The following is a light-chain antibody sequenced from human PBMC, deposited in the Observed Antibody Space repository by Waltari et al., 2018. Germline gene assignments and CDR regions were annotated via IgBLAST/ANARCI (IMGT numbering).Light chain of an antibody. CDR1: TSNIGNYY. J-gene: IGLJ1*01. V-gene: IGLV1-51*01. Sequence: QSVLTQPPSVSAAPGQKVTVSCSGTTSNIGNYYVSWYQHLPGTAPKLPIFDNSQRPSGIPDRFSGSKSGTSATLGITGLQTGDEADYYCGTWDSSLDSYVFGSGSKVTVL. CDR3: GTWDSSLDSYV. CDR2: DNS.